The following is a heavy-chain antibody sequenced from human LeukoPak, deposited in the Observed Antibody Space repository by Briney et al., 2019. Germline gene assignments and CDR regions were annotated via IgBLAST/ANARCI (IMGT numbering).Heavy chain of an antibody. J-gene: IGHJ4*02. CDR1: GGSISSYY. CDR3: ARGKGVLLWFGELYSAAYYFDY. CDR2: INHCGST. V-gene: IGHV4-34*01. Sequence: PSETLSLTCTVSGGSISSYYWSWIRQPPGKGLGWIGEINHCGSTNYNPSLKSRVTISVDTSKNQFSLRLSSVTAADTAVYYCARGKGVLLWFGELYSAAYYFDYWGQGTLVTVSS. D-gene: IGHD3-10*01.